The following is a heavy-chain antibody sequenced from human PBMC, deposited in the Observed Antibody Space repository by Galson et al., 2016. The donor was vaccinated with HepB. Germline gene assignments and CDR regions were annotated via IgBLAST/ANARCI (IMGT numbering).Heavy chain of an antibody. CDR3: GRSSSSFYYVLDV. D-gene: IGHD2-2*01. Sequence: TLSLTCGVYGGSLNNYYWSFIRQPPGKGLEWIGEINHSGISNHNPSLKSRVSTSIDTSKRQFSLNLTSVTAADTAVYYCGRSSSSFYYVLDVWGRGTTVTVSS. J-gene: IGHJ6*02. V-gene: IGHV4-34*01. CDR1: GGSLNNYY. CDR2: INHSGIS.